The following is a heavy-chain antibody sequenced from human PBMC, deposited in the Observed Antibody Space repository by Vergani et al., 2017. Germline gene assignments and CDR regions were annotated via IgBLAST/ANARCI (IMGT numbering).Heavy chain of an antibody. D-gene: IGHD1-14*01. CDR1: GFTFSSYS. Sequence: EVQLVESGGGLVKPGGSLRLSCAASGFTFSSYSMNWVRQAPGKGLEWVSSISSSSSYIYYVDSVKGRFTISRDNAKNSLYLQMNSLRAEDTAVYYCARDHPQPYYFDYWGQGTLVTVSS. V-gene: IGHV3-21*01. CDR3: ARDHPQPYYFDY. CDR2: ISSSSSYI. J-gene: IGHJ4*02.